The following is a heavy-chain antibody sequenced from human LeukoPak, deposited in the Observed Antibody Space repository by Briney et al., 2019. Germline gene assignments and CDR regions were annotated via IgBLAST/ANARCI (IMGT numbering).Heavy chain of an antibody. CDR3: AKPPYIVVVPAAPFDY. Sequence: GGSLRLSCAASGFTFSTYTMNWVRQAPGKGLEWVSGIYGSGGASFYADSVKGRFTISRDNSQNTVFLQMDSLRAEDTAVYYCAKPPYIVVVPAAPFDYWGQGTLVTVSS. CDR2: IYGSGGAS. J-gene: IGHJ4*02. D-gene: IGHD2-2*01. V-gene: IGHV3-23*01. CDR1: GFTFSTYT.